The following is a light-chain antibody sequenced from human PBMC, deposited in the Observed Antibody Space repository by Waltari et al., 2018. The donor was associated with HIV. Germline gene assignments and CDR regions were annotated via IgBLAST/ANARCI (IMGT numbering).Light chain of an antibody. V-gene: IGKV2-28*01. J-gene: IGKJ3*01. CDR2: SGS. CDR3: MQALQTPLFT. CDR1: QSLLHSTGFNY. Sequence: DIVMTQSPLSLPVTPGEPASISCRSSQSLLHSTGFNYLAWYLQKPGQSPQVLIYSGSNRASGVPDRFSGSGSGTDFTLKISRVEAEDVGVYYCMQALQTPLFTFGPGTKVDI.